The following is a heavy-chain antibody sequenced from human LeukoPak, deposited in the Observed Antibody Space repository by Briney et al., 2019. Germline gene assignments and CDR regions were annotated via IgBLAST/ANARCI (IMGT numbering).Heavy chain of an antibody. J-gene: IGHJ6*03. D-gene: IGHD3-10*01. CDR2: IYTSGST. CDR3: ARDHTRVEFYYYYMDV. V-gene: IGHV4-4*07. Sequence: SETLSLTCTVSGGSISSYYWSWIRQPAGKGLEWIGRIYTSGSTNYNPSLKSRVTMSVDTSKNQFSLKLSSVTAADTAVYCCARDHTRVEFYYYYMDVWGKGTTVTVSS. CDR1: GGSISSYY.